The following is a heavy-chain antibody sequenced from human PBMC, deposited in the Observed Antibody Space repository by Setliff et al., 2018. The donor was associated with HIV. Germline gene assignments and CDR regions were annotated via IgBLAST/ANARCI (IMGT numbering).Heavy chain of an antibody. D-gene: IGHD6-6*01. V-gene: IGHV1-46*01. CDR1: GYTFTRYF. J-gene: IGHJ1*01. CDR3: ARDPAPSSSASYFQH. Sequence: ASVKVSCKASGYTFTRYFMHCVRQAPGQGLEWLGMINPSSGSTTYAQKFQGRVTMTRDTSTSTVYMELSSLRSEDTAVYYCARDPAPSSSASYFQHWGQGTPVTVSS. CDR2: INPSSGST.